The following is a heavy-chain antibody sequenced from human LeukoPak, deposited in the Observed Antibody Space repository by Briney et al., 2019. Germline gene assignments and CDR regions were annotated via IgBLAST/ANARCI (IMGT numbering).Heavy chain of an antibody. CDR3: ARDNSYYYGSGSGALFDY. CDR2: IYHSGST. J-gene: IGHJ4*02. D-gene: IGHD3-10*01. CDR1: GYSISSGYY. Sequence: SETLSLTCTVSGYSISSGYYWGWIRQPPGKGLEWIGSIYHSGSTYYNPSLKSRVTISVDTSKNQFSLKLSSVTAADTAVYYCARDNSYYYGSGSGALFDYWGQGTLVTVSS. V-gene: IGHV4-38-2*02.